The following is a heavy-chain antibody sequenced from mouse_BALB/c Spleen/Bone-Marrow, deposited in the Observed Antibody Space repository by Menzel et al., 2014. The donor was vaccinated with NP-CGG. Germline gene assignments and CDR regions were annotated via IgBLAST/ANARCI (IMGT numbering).Heavy chain of an antibody. V-gene: IGHV1-5*01. CDR2: IYPGNSDT. D-gene: IGHD2-4*01. CDR3: TSDYDDY. CDR1: GYTFTSYW. Sequence: EVQLQQSGTVLARPGASVKMSCKASGYTFTSYWMHWVKQGPGQDLEWIGAIYPGNSDTSYDQKFKGKAKLTAVTSTSTAYMELSSLTNEDSAVYYCTSDYDDYWGQGTTLTVSS. J-gene: IGHJ2*01.